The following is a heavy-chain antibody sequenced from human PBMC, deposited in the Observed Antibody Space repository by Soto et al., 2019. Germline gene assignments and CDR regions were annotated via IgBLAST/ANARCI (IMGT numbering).Heavy chain of an antibody. D-gene: IGHD3-22*01. CDR2: IYHSGSA. CDR1: GGSISSYY. J-gene: IGHJ4*02. V-gene: IGHV4-4*02. Sequence: SETLSLTCTVSGGSISSYYWSWVRQPPGKGLEWIGEIYHSGSANYNSSLKSRVTISVDKSKNQFALKLSSVTAADTAVYYCARVMITMMVNWGQGTLVTVS. CDR3: ARVMITMMVN.